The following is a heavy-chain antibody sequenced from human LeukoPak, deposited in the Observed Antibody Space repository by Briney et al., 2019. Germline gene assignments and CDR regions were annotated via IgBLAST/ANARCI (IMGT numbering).Heavy chain of an antibody. CDR1: GFTFSSYV. V-gene: IGHV3-30*02. CDR3: ARYARGSIDHNWFDP. CDR2: IRYDGSYK. Sequence: PGGSLRLSCAASGFTFSSYVMHWVRQAPGKGLEWVAFIRYDGSYKYYSDSVKGRVTISRDNSKNTLYLQMNSLRSDDTAVYYCARYARGSIDHNWFDPWGQGTLVTVSS. J-gene: IGHJ5*02. D-gene: IGHD2-2*01.